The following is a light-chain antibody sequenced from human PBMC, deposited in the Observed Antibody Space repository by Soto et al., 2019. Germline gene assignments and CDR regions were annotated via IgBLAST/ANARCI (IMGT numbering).Light chain of an antibody. CDR2: EVS. Sequence: QSVLTQPASVSGSPEQSITISCIGTSSDVGGYNYVSWYQQHPAKAPKLIIYEVSNRPSGVSNRFSGSKSGNTASLTISGLQAEDEAYYYCSSYTTTSTLVFGGGTKLTVL. CDR3: SSYTTTSTLV. V-gene: IGLV2-14*01. CDR1: SSDVGGYNY. J-gene: IGLJ3*02.